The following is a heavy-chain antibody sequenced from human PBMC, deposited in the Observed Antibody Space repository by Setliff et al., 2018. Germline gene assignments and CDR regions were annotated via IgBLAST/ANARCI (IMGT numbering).Heavy chain of an antibody. Sequence: ASETLSLTCTVSGESITTSSYSWGGIRQPPGKGLEWVGNIYHSGTTYYNPSLKSRVTISVDTSKNQFSLKLSSVTAADTAVYYCARESGARRVSYYFDYRGQGTLVTVSS. J-gene: IGHJ4*02. V-gene: IGHV4-39*07. CDR3: ARESGARRVSYYFDY. CDR1: GESITTSSYS. CDR2: IYHSGTT. D-gene: IGHD1-26*01.